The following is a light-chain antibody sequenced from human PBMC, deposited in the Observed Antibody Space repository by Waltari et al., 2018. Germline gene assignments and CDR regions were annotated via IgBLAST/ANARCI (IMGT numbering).Light chain of an antibody. Sequence: MTQSPLSLPVTLGQPASISCKSSQSLVHSDGNTHLNWFHQRPGQSPRRLIYRVSNRDPGVPDRFSGGGSGTDFTLKISRVEAEDVGVYYCMQGTHWPYTFGQGTRLDIK. J-gene: IGKJ2*01. CDR1: QSLVHSDGNTH. CDR3: MQGTHWPYT. CDR2: RVS. V-gene: IGKV2-30*02.